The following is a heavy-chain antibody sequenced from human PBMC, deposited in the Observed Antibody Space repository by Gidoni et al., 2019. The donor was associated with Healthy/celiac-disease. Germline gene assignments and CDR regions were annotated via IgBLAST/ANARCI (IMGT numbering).Heavy chain of an antibody. V-gene: IGHV3-30*02. D-gene: IGHD2-15*01. CDR2: IRYDGSNK. Sequence: QVQLVESGGGVVQPGGSLRLSCAASGFTFSSYGMHWVRQAPGKGLEWVAFIRYDGSNKYYADSVKGRFTISRDNSKNTLYLQMNSLRAEDTAVYYCAKDSTYCSGGSCYSVDAFDIWGQGTMVTVSS. CDR1: GFTFSSYG. J-gene: IGHJ3*02. CDR3: AKDSTYCSGGSCYSVDAFDI.